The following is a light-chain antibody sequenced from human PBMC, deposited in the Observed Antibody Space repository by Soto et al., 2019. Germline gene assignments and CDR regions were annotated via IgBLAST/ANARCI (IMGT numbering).Light chain of an antibody. V-gene: IGKV3-20*01. CDR1: QSGSNY. J-gene: IGKJ4*01. CDR2: GVS. CDR3: QQFSSYPLT. Sequence: EIVLSQSLCALSLSPGERANLSCRGARQSGSNYLAWYQQKPGQAPRLLIYGVSSRATGIPARFSGGGSGTDFTLTISRLESEDFAVYYCQQFSSYPLTFGGGTKVDIK.